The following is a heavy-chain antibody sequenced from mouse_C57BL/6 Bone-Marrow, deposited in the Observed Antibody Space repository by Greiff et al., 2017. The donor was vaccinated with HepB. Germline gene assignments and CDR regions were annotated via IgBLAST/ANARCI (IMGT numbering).Heavy chain of an antibody. V-gene: IGHV1-81*01. CDR2: IYPRSGNT. CDR1: GYNFTSYG. CDR3: ARSFTTIVANPYDFDY. D-gene: IGHD1-1*01. J-gene: IGHJ2*01. Sequence: VQRVESGAELARPGASVKLSCKASGYNFTSYGISWVKQRTGQGLEWIGEIYPRSGNTYYNEKFKGKATLTADKSSSTAYMELRGLTSEDSAVYFCARSFTTIVANPYDFDYWGQGTTLTVSS.